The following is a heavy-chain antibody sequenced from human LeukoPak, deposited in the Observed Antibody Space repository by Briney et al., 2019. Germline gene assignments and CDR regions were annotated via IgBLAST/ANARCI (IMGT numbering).Heavy chain of an antibody. CDR2: IIPIFGTA. CDR1: GGTFSSYA. V-gene: IGHV1-69*13. J-gene: IGHJ4*02. CDR3: ARGFPPRRNYDSRGYYSYYFDY. Sequence: GASVKVSCKASGGTFSSYAISWVRQAPGQGLEWMGGIIPIFGTANYAQKFQGRVTITADESTSTAYMELRSLRSDDTALYYCARGFPPRRNYDSRGYYSYYFDYWGQGTLVTVSS. D-gene: IGHD3-22*01.